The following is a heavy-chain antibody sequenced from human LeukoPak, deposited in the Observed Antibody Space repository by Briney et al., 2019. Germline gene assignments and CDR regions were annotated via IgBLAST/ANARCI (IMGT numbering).Heavy chain of an antibody. D-gene: IGHD4-23*01. J-gene: IGHJ6*03. CDR2: IYTSGST. CDR3: ASMYGGDSEYYYYYYMDV. V-gene: IGHV4-4*07. CDR1: GGSISSYY. Sequence: SETLSLTCTVSGGSISSYYWSWVRQPAGKGLEWIGRIYTSGSTNYSPSLKSRVTISLDTSKNQFSLKLTSVTDADTAVYYCASMYGGDSEYYYYYYMDVWGKGTTVTVSS.